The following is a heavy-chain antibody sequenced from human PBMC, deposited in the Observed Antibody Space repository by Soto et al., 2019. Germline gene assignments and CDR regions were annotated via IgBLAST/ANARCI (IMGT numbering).Heavy chain of an antibody. V-gene: IGHV3-74*01. CDR3: ARDSARGFTYYYGSGSLYGMDV. Sequence: GGSLRLSCAASGFTFSSYWMHWVRQAPEKGLVWVSRINSDGSSTSYADSVKGRFTISRDNAKNTLYLQMNSLRAEDTAVYYCARDSARGFTYYYGSGSLYGMDVWGQGTTVTVSS. CDR1: GFTFSSYW. CDR2: INSDGSST. D-gene: IGHD3-10*01. J-gene: IGHJ6*02.